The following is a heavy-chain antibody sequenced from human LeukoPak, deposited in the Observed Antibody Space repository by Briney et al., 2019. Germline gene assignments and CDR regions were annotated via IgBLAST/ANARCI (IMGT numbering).Heavy chain of an antibody. CDR1: GFTFSSAW. CDR2: IKSRTDGGTT. Sequence: GGSLRLSCAASGFTFSSAWMSWVRQAPGKGLEWVGRIKSRTDGGTTDYAAPVKGRFTISGDDSKNTLYLQMNSLKTEDTAVCYCTTEDIVLMVYAIWGQGTLVTVSS. J-gene: IGHJ4*02. D-gene: IGHD2-8*01. V-gene: IGHV3-15*01. CDR3: TTEDIVLMVYAI.